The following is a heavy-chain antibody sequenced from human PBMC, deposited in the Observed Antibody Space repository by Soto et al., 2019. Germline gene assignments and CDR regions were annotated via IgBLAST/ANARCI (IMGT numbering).Heavy chain of an antibody. D-gene: IGHD2-15*01. Sequence: SETLSLTCTVSGGSISSYYWSWIRQPPGKGLEWIGYIYYSGSTNYNPSLKSRVTISVDTSKNQFSLKLSSVTAADTAVYYCAREVVVAATPQGPFDYWGQGTLVTVSS. CDR1: GGSISSYY. CDR3: AREVVVAATPQGPFDY. CDR2: IYYSGST. V-gene: IGHV4-59*01. J-gene: IGHJ4*02.